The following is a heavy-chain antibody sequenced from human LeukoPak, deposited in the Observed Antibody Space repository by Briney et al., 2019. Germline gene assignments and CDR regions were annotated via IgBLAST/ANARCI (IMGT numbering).Heavy chain of an antibody. Sequence: ASVKVACKASGGTFSSYDISWVRQAPGQGLEWMGRIIPILGVANYAQKFQGRVTITADKSTNTAYMELSSLRSEDTAVYYCARFIQRGNSYDSSAYWGQGTLVTVSS. CDR1: GGTFSSYD. V-gene: IGHV1-69*04. J-gene: IGHJ4*02. CDR3: ARFIQRGNSYDSSAY. CDR2: IIPILGVA. D-gene: IGHD5-18*01.